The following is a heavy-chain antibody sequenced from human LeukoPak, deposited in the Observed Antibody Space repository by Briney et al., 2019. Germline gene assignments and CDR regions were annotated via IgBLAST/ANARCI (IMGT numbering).Heavy chain of an antibody. CDR3: AKTIMVRGAHFDY. CDR2: IRYDGSNK. J-gene: IGHJ4*02. CDR1: GFTFSDSG. Sequence: GGSLRLSCAASGFTFSDSGMHWVRQAPGKGLEWVAFIRYDGSNKYYADSVKGRFTISRDNSKNTLYLQMNSLRAEDTAVYYCAKTIMVRGAHFDYWGQGTLVTVSS. D-gene: IGHD3-10*01. V-gene: IGHV3-30*02.